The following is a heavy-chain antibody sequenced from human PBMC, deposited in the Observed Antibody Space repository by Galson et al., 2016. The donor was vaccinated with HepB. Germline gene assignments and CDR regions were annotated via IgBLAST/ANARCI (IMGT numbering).Heavy chain of an antibody. CDR1: GFSFNSYA. D-gene: IGHD3-10*01. Sequence: SLRLSCAASGFSFNSYAMHWVRQAPGKGLEWVAVTSYDGNKKYYADSVKGRFSVSRGNSKNTLFLQMSSLRPEDTAVYYCAKHTYYYGSGSYSGFDYWGQGTLITVSS. CDR3: AKHTYYYGSGSYSGFDY. V-gene: IGHV3-30*18. J-gene: IGHJ4*02. CDR2: TSYDGNKK.